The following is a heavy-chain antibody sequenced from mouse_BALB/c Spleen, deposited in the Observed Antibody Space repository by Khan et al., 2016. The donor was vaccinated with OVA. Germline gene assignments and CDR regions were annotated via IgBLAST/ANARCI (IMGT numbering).Heavy chain of an antibody. CDR2: ISYSGNT. Sequence: EVQLQESGPGLVKPSESLSLSCTVTGYSFTSDYVWYWIRQFPGNILGWMGYISYSGNTNYNPDLKSRISITRDTSKNQFCLQLNSVTTEDTATXYCARDGSRYNYAMDYWGQGTSVTVSS. CDR1: GYSFTSDYV. CDR3: ARDGSRYNYAMDY. V-gene: IGHV3-2*02. D-gene: IGHD2-3*01. J-gene: IGHJ4*01.